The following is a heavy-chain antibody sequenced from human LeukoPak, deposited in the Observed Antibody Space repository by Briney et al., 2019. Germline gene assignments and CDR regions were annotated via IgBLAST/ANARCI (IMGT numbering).Heavy chain of an antibody. D-gene: IGHD7-27*01. CDR1: GFTFSSHW. Sequence: GGSLRLSCVDSGFTFSSHWVHWVRQVPGKGLVWVSRINGGGSCTNYADSVKGRFTISRDNAKNTLYLQMNSLTIEDTALYYCASPETGGFFDYWGQGTLVTVAS. CDR3: ASPETGGFFDY. CDR2: INGGGSCT. V-gene: IGHV3-74*01. J-gene: IGHJ4*02.